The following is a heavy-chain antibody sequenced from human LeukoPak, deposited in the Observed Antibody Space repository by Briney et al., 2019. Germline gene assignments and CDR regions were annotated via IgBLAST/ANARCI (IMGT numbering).Heavy chain of an antibody. CDR1: GFTFSSYA. CDR3: AKDSSGYQGAYNWFDP. J-gene: IGHJ5*02. CDR2: ISGSGGSK. Sequence: PGGSLRLSCAASGFTFSSYAMSWVRQAPGKGLEWVSAISGSGGSKYYADSVKGRFTISRDNSKNTLYLQMNSLRAEDTAVYYCAKDSSGYQGAYNWFDPWGQGTLVTVSS. D-gene: IGHD6-19*01. V-gene: IGHV3-23*01.